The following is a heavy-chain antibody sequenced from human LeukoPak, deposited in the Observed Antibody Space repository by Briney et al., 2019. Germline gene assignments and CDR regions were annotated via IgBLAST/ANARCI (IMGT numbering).Heavy chain of an antibody. CDR3: ARESGDYVGGMDV. J-gene: IGHJ6*02. Sequence: GRSLRLSCAASGFTFSSYGMHWVRQAPGKGLEWVAVISYDGSNKYYADSVKGRFTISRDNSKNTLYLQMNSLRAEDTAVYYCARESGDYVGGMDVWGQGTTVTVSS. CDR2: ISYDGSNK. V-gene: IGHV3-30*03. D-gene: IGHD4-17*01. CDR1: GFTFSSYG.